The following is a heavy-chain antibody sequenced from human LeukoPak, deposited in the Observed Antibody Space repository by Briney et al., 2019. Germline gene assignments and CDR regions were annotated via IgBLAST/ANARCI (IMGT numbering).Heavy chain of an antibody. CDR1: AITFSNSW. Sequence: GGSLRLSCTASAITFSNSWMSWVRQAPGKGLEWVANIKEDGSETNYVDPVKGRFTISRDNAKNSLFLQMNSLRGDDTAIYYCARHLAGDSLYRHFDYWGQGTLVTVSS. CDR2: IKEDGSET. CDR3: ARHLAGDSLYRHFDY. V-gene: IGHV3-7*04. D-gene: IGHD5/OR15-5a*01. J-gene: IGHJ4*02.